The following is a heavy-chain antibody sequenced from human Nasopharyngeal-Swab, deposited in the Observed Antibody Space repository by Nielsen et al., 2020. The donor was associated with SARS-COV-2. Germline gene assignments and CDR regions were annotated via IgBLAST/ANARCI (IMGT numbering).Heavy chain of an antibody. CDR3: ARDRSGETGTVGAD. CDR1: GFIFSNYW. CDR2: IRGDGSDP. D-gene: IGHD1-7*01. V-gene: IGHV3-74*01. J-gene: IGHJ4*02. Sequence: GESLKIPCAGSGFIFSNYWMHWVRQAPGKGLVWVSRIRGDGSDPSYADSVKGRFTISKDNAKTTMYLQMNSLRADDTAMYFCARDRSGETGTVGADWGQGTLVTVSS.